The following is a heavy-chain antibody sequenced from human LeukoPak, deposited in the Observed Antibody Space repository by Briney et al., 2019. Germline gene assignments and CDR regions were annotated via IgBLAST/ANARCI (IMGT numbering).Heavy chain of an antibody. CDR2: IYHSGST. Sequence: SETLSLTCTVSGGSISSYYWSWIRQPPGKGLEWIGYIYHSGSTYYNPSLKSRVTISVDRSKNQFSLKLSSVTAADTAVYYCAKGGLGYYPNWYFDLWGRGTLVTVSS. CDR3: AKGGLGYYPNWYFDL. V-gene: IGHV4-59*12. D-gene: IGHD3-10*01. J-gene: IGHJ2*01. CDR1: GGSISSYY.